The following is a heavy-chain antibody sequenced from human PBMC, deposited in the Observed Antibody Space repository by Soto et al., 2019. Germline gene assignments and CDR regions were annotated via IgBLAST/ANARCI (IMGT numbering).Heavy chain of an antibody. Sequence: PGGSLRLSCSASGFTFDDYAMHWVRQAPGKGLEWVSGISWNSGSIGYADSVKGRFTISRDNAKNSVYLQMNSLRAEDTALYYCAKGLRYFDWFSNFDYWGQGTLVTVSS. V-gene: IGHV3-9*01. D-gene: IGHD3-9*01. CDR2: ISWNSGSI. CDR3: AKGLRYFDWFSNFDY. CDR1: GFTFDDYA. J-gene: IGHJ4*02.